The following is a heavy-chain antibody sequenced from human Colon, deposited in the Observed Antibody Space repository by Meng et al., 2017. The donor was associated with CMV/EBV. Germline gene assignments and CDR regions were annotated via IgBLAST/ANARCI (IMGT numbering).Heavy chain of an antibody. CDR1: GDPINNYY. V-gene: IGHV4-59*01. CDR2: IYYSGNT. D-gene: IGHD2-2*01. J-gene: IGHJ6*02. CDR3: ARDSRTHGPYYYHGVDV. Sequence: SETLSLTCTVSGDPINNYYWSWIRQPPGKGLEWVGYIYYSGNTNYNPSLKRRVTISLNTSKNPFSLKLRSVTAADTAVYYCARDSRTHGPYYYHGVDVWGQGTTVTVSS.